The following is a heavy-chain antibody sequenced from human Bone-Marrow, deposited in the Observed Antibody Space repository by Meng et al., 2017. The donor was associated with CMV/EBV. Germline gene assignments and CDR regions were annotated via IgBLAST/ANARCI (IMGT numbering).Heavy chain of an antibody. CDR2: ISGSGGST. V-gene: IGHV3-23*01. CDR3: AKAYYYDSSGYYAPFDY. CDR1: GFTFSSYA. J-gene: IGHJ4*02. Sequence: GESLKISCAASGFTFSSYAMSWVRQAPGKGLEWVSAISGSGGSTYYVDSVKGRFTISRDNSKNTLYLQMNSLRAEDTAVYYCAKAYYYDSSGYYAPFDYWGQGTLVTVSS. D-gene: IGHD3-22*01.